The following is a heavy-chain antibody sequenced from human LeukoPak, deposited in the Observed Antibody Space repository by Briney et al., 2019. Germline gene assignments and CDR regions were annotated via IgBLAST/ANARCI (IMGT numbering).Heavy chain of an antibody. V-gene: IGHV5-51*01. D-gene: IGHD2-2*01. CDR2: IYPGDSDT. J-gene: IGHJ6*03. Sequence: GESLKISCKGSGYSFTSYWIGWVRQMPGKGLEWMGIIYPGDSDTRYSPSFQGQVTISADKSISTAYLQWSSLKASDTAMYYCARHPLDIVVVPAAMEPEHYYYMDVWGKGTTVTVSS. CDR1: GYSFTSYW. CDR3: ARHPLDIVVVPAAMEPEHYYYMDV.